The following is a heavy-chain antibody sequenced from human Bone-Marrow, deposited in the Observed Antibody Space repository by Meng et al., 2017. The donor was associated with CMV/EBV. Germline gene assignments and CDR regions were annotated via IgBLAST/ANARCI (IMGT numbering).Heavy chain of an antibody. CDR2: INPSGGST. CDR1: GFTFSSYG. D-gene: IGHD3-16*02. V-gene: IGHV1-46*01. Sequence: GGSLRLSCAASGFTFSSYGMHWVRQAPGQGLEWMGIINPSGGSTSYAQKFQGRVTMTRDTSTSTVYMELSSLRSEDTAVYYCARDDYVWGSYRRYDYWGQGTLVTVSS. J-gene: IGHJ4*02. CDR3: ARDDYVWGSYRRYDY.